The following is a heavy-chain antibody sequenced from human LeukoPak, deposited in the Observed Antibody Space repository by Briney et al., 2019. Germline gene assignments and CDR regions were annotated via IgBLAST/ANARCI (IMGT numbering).Heavy chain of an antibody. V-gene: IGHV1-8*01. Sequence: ASVKVSCKASGYTFTNYDINWVRQATGQGLEWMGWMNPNSGNTGYAQKFQGRVTMTRNTSTSTAYMELSSLISEDTALYYCARDIAGATKGGWFDTWGQGTPVTVSS. CDR3: ARDIAGATKGGWFDT. CDR1: GYTFTNYD. J-gene: IGHJ5*02. D-gene: IGHD1-26*01. CDR2: MNPNSGNT.